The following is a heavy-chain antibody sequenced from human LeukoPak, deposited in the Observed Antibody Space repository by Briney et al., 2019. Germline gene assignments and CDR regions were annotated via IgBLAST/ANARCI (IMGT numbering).Heavy chain of an antibody. CDR1: GFTFSSYG. CDR2: ISYDGSNK. D-gene: IGHD2-2*01. V-gene: IGHV3-30*18. Sequence: GGSLRLSCAASGFTFSSYGMHWVRQAPGKGLEWVAVISYDGSNKYYADSVKGRFTISRDNSKNTLYLQMNSLRAEDTAVYYCANRPYCSSTSCHYQLDYWGQGTLVTVPS. J-gene: IGHJ4*02. CDR3: ANRPYCSSTSCHYQLDY.